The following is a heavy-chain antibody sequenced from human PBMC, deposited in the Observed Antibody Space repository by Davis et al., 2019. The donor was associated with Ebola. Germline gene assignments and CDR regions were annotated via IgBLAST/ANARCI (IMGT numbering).Heavy chain of an antibody. J-gene: IGHJ4*02. D-gene: IGHD3-22*01. V-gene: IGHV4-39*01. CDR1: GGSISSSSYY. CDR2: IYYSGST. Sequence: SETLSLTCTVSGGSISSSSYYWGWIRQPTGKGLEWIGSIYYSGSTYYNPSLKSRVTISADTSKNQFYLKLSSVTAADTAVYYCASTVAMIVAYWGQGTLVTVSS. CDR3: ASTVAMIVAY.